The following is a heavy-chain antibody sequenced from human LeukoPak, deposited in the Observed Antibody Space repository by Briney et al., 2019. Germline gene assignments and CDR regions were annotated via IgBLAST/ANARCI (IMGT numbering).Heavy chain of an antibody. V-gene: IGHV3-30*04. CDR1: AFPFTRNA. Sequence: GLSLTLSCVASAFPFTRNAMHWVRQAPGKGLEWVSVTSPDGSEQYYADSVRGRFTISRDNSKNTVFLQMNSLTTEDAAVYSCFTGSEFYYDSWGQGTLVTVPS. CDR2: TSPDGSEQ. J-gene: IGHJ4*02. D-gene: IGHD1-14*01. CDR3: FTGSEFYYDS.